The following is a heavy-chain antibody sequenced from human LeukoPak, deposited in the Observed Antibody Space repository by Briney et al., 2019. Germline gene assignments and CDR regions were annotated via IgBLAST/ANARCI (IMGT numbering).Heavy chain of an antibody. CDR2: IYYSGST. D-gene: IGHD4-17*01. Sequence: PSETLSLTCTVSGGSISSYYWSWIRQPPGKGLEWIGYIYYSGSTNYNPSLKSRVTISVDTSKNQFSLKLSSVTAADTAVYYCARHVNTVTTWWFDPWGQGTLVTVSS. CDR1: GGSISSYY. V-gene: IGHV4-59*08. J-gene: IGHJ5*02. CDR3: ARHVNTVTTWWFDP.